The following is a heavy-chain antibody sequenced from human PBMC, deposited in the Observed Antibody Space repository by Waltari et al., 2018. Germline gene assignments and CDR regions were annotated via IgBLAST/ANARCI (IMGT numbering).Heavy chain of an antibody. J-gene: IGHJ4*02. V-gene: IGHV3-66*01. CDR3: AKGSGYILDY. Sequence: EVQLVESGGGLVQPGGSLRLSCEASGFAVSSSYMSWVRQAPGKGLEWVSIISTTGHTHYADSVRGRSVISRDTPKNTLFLQMNSVRPEDTAVYYCAKGSGYILDYWGQGILVTVSS. CDR1: GFAVSSSY. CDR2: ISTTGHT. D-gene: IGHD3-3*01.